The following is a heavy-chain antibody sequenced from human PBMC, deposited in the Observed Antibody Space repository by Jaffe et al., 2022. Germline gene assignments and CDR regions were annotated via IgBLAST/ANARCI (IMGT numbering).Heavy chain of an antibody. CDR2: IKSKTDGGTT. J-gene: IGHJ4*02. CDR3: TTVLGYCSSTSCPDIDY. D-gene: IGHD2-2*01. Sequence: EVQLVESGGGLVKPGGSLRLSCAASGFTFSNAWMSWVRQAPGKGLEWVGRIKSKTDGGTTDYAAPVKGRFTISRDDSKNTLYLQMNSLKTEDTAVYYCTTVLGYCSSTSCPDIDYWGQGTLVTVSS. CDR1: GFTFSNAW. V-gene: IGHV3-15*01.